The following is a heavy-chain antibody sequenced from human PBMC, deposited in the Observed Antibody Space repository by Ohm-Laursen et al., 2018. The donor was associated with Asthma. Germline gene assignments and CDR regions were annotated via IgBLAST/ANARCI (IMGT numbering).Heavy chain of an antibody. CDR2: LSEDGSKK. CDR3: ARDQTYYDILTGYYNWFDP. V-gene: IGHV3-30-3*01. Sequence: SLRLSCAASGFTFSSYAMHWVRQAPGGGLEWVALLSEDGSKKYYADSVKGRFTISRDNSKNTLYLQVNSLRVEDTAVYYCARDQTYYDILTGYYNWFDPWGQGTLVTVSS. CDR1: GFTFSSYA. J-gene: IGHJ5*02. D-gene: IGHD3-9*01.